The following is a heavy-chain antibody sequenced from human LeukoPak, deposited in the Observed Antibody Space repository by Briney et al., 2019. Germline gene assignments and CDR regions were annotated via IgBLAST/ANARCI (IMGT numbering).Heavy chain of an antibody. D-gene: IGHD2-21*02. CDR2: INPTGGST. CDR3: ARERVTATDGFDI. CDR1: GYTFTSYF. J-gene: IGHJ3*02. V-gene: IGHV1-46*01. Sequence: ASVKVSCKASGYTFTSYFIHWVRQAPGEGLEWMGIINPTGGSTRYAQKFQGRVTMTRDTSTSTVYMELSSLRSEDTAVYYCARERVTATDGFDIWGQGTTVTVSS.